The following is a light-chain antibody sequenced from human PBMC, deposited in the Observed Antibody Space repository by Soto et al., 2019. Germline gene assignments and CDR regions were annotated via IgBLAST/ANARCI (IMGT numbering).Light chain of an antibody. J-gene: IGLJ3*02. Sequence: QLVLTQPPSVSGAPGQRVTLSCTGSSSNIGAGYDVHWYRQLPGTAPKLLIYSSNQRPSGVPARLSGSKSGTSASLAITGLQPEDEADYYCQSYDSGLRGSVFGGGTKLTVL. CDR2: SSN. CDR3: QSYDSGLRGSV. CDR1: SSNIGAGYD. V-gene: IGLV1-40*01.